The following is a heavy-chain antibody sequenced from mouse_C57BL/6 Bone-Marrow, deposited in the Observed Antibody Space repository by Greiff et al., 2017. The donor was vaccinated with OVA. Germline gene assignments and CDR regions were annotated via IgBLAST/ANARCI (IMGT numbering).Heavy chain of an antibody. CDR2: IDPENGDT. CDR1: GFNIKDDY. J-gene: IGHJ4*01. CDR3: TTYGYDVRYAMDY. V-gene: IGHV14-4*01. Sequence: EVQLQQSGAELVRPGASVKLSCTASGFNIKDDYMHWVKPRPEQGLEWIGWIDPENGDTEYASKFQGKATITADTSSNTAYLQLSSLTSEDTAVYYCTTYGYDVRYAMDYWGQGTSVTVSS. D-gene: IGHD2-2*01.